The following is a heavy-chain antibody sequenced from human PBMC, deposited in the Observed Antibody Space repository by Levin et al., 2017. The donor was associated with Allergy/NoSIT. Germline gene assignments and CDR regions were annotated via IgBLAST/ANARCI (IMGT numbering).Heavy chain of an antibody. J-gene: IGHJ4*02. D-gene: IGHD6-13*01. Sequence: GGSLRLSCSASGFTFTNYAMHWVRQAPGKGLEYVSGISGNGGSTYYADSVKGRFTISRDNSKNTLCLQMSGLRAEDTAVYYCVKGGYSSSWYRGDYWGQGTLVTVSS. V-gene: IGHV3-64D*06. CDR3: VKGGYSSSWYRGDY. CDR2: ISGNGGST. CDR1: GFTFTNYA.